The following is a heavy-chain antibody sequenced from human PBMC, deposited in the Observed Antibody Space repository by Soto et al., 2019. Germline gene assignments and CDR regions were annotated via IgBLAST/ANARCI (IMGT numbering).Heavy chain of an antibody. CDR2: IYYSGST. V-gene: IGHV4-30-4*01. CDR1: GGSISSGDYY. Sequence: SETLSLTCTVSGGSISSGDYYWSWIRQPPGKGLEWIGYIYYSGSTYYNPPLKSRVTISVDTSKNQFSLKLSSVTAADTAVYYCARDNITIFGVDYYYYGMDVWGQGTTVTVSS. CDR3: ARDNITIFGVDYYYYGMDV. J-gene: IGHJ6*02. D-gene: IGHD3-3*01.